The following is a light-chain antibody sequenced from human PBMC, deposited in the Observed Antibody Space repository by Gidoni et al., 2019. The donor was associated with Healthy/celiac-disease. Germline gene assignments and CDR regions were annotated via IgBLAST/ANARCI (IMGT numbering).Light chain of an antibody. Sequence: QSALTQPASGSGSPGQSITISCTGTSSDVGSDNLVSWYQQHPGKAPKLMIYEVSKRPSGVSNRFSGSKSGNTASLTISGLQAEDEADYYCCSYAGSSTLVFGGGTKLTVL. CDR1: SSDVGSDNL. J-gene: IGLJ3*02. CDR3: CSYAGSSTLV. V-gene: IGLV2-23*02. CDR2: EVS.